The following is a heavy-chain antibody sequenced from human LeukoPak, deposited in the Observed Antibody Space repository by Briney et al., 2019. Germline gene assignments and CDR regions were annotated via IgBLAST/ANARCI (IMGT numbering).Heavy chain of an antibody. CDR1: GXTFSSYA. V-gene: IGHV3-30-3*01. Sequence: GGSLRLSCAASGXTFSSYAVHWVRQAPGKGLEWVAVISYDGSNKYYADSVKGRFTISRDNSKNTLYLQMNSLRAEDTAVYYCARENRGYCYFDYWGQGTLVTVSS. J-gene: IGHJ4*02. CDR2: ISYDGSNK. D-gene: IGHD3-10*01. CDR3: ARENRGYCYFDY.